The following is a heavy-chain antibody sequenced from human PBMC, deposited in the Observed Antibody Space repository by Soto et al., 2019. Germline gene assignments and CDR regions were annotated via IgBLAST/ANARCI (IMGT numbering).Heavy chain of an antibody. D-gene: IGHD6-19*01. CDR1: GGSISGYY. J-gene: IGHJ4*02. CDR2: INYSGNT. V-gene: IGHV4-59*01. CDR3: ARVYSSGRGPEY. Sequence: SETLSLTCTVSGGSISGYYWSWIRQPPGKGLEWIAYINYSGNTNYNPSLKSRVTISVDTSKNQFSLKLTSVTAADTAVYYCARVYSSGRGPEYWGQGTLVTVSS.